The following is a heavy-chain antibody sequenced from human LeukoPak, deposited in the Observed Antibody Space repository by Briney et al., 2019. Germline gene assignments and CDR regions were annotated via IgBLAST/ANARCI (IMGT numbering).Heavy chain of an antibody. CDR2: ISHSGAS. CDR3: ARPGWELYFDY. J-gene: IGHJ4*02. CDR1: GGFVSRES. D-gene: IGHD1-26*01. V-gene: IGHV4-59*02. Sequence: SETLSLTCTVSGGFVSRESWTWIRQFPDKRLEWIGYISHSGASDYKPSLESRVTISVDTSKNQFSLKLSSVTAADTAVYYCARPGWELYFDYWGQGTLVTVSS.